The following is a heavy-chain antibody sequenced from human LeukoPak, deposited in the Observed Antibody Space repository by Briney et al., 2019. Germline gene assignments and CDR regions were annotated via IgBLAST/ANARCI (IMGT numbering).Heavy chain of an antibody. CDR1: GFTVSDNY. CDR3: ANIPNSFGPDY. Sequence: PGGSLRLSCAASGFTVSDNYMSWVRQAPGKGLEWVSLIYSGDGTYYADSVKGRFTISRDSSKSTLYLHMNSLRPEDTAVYYCANIPNSFGPDYWGQGSLVTVSS. D-gene: IGHD3-16*01. CDR2: IYSGDGT. J-gene: IGHJ4*02. V-gene: IGHV3-53*05.